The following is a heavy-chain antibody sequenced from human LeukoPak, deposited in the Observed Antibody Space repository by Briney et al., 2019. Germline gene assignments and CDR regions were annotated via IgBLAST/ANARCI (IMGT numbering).Heavy chain of an antibody. CDR1: GGTFSSCA. V-gene: IGHV1-69*05. CDR3: ATAVYGGYFDY. J-gene: IGHJ4*02. CDR2: IIPMFATA. Sequence: SVKVSCKASGGTFSSCAITWVRQAPGQGLEWMGGIIPMFATANYAQKFQGRVTITTDESTRTAYMELSSLRSEDTAVYYCATAVYGGYFDYWGQGTLVTVSS. D-gene: IGHD4/OR15-4a*01.